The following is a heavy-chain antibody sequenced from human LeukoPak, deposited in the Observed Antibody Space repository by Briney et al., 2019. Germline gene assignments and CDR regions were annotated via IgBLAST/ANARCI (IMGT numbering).Heavy chain of an antibody. Sequence: PGGSLRLSRAASGFTFSTYAMSWVRQAPGKGLEWVSVISGSSGSTYYADSVKGRFTISGDNSRNTLYLQMNSLRAEDTAVYYCASTYKDSGYDLSYYYYYYMDVWGKGTTVSVSS. CDR1: GFTFSTYA. CDR3: ASTYKDSGYDLSYYYYYYMDV. D-gene: IGHD5-12*01. V-gene: IGHV3-23*01. CDR2: ISGSSGST. J-gene: IGHJ6*03.